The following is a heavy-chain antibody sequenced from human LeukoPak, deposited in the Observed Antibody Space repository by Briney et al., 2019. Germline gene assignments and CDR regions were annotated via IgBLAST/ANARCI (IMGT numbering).Heavy chain of an antibody. D-gene: IGHD5-18*01. V-gene: IGHV4-39*07. CDR1: GGSISITTYY. Sequence: PSETLSLTCTVSGGSISITTYYWGWIRQPPGKGLEWIGSIYYSGSTYYNPSLKSRVTISVDTSKNQFSLKLSSVTAADTAVYYCARTTEGGYSYGYFYYYYMDVWGKGTTVTISS. CDR3: ARTTEGGYSYGYFYYYYMDV. J-gene: IGHJ6*03. CDR2: IYYSGST.